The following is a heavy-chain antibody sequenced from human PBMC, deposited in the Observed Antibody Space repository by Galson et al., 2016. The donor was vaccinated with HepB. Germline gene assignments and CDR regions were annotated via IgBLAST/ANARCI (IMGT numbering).Heavy chain of an antibody. CDR3: ARGGDFYDSSGYNVGVAFDY. Sequence: SVKVSCKASGGTFSRHAITWVRQAPGQGLEWMGGIIPIVNTANYALTFQGRVTITADKSTRTAYMELSSLRSEDTAVYYCARGGDFYDSSGYNVGVAFDYWGQGTLVTVSS. V-gene: IGHV1-69*06. CDR1: GGTFSRHA. D-gene: IGHD3-22*01. CDR2: IIPIVNTA. J-gene: IGHJ4*02.